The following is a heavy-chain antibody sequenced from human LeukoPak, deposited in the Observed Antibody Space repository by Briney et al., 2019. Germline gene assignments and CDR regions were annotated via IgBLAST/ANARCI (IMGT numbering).Heavy chain of an antibody. CDR3: AREYYYGSGSYYTYFFDY. D-gene: IGHD3-10*01. V-gene: IGHV4-59*01. Sequence: SETLSLTCTVSGGSIRSYYWSWIRQAPGKGLEWIGYIYYSGSTNYNPSLKSRVTISVDTSKNQFSLKLSSVTAADTAVYYCAREYYYGSGSYYTYFFDYWGQGTLVTVSS. J-gene: IGHJ4*02. CDR2: IYYSGST. CDR1: GGSIRSYY.